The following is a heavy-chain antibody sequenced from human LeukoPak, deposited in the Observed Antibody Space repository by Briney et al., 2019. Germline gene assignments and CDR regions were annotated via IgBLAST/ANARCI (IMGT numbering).Heavy chain of an antibody. D-gene: IGHD6-19*01. CDR1: GFTFSSYG. CDR3: AKGGGWLPDY. V-gene: IGHV3-30*18. Sequence: PGRSLRLSCAASGFTFSSYGMHWVRQAPGKGLEWVAVISYDGSNKYYADSVKGRFTISRDNSKNTLYLQMNSLRAEDTAVYYCAKGGGWLPDYWGQGTLVTVSS. CDR2: ISYDGSNK. J-gene: IGHJ4*02.